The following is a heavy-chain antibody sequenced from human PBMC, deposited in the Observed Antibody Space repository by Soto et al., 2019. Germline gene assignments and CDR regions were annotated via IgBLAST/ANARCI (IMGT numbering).Heavy chain of an antibody. CDR1: GFTFSSYA. D-gene: IGHD3-22*01. CDR2: ISGSGGST. J-gene: IGHJ4*02. V-gene: IGHV3-23*01. Sequence: PGGSLRRSCAASGFTFSSYAMSWVRQAPGKGLEWVSAISGSGGSTYYADSVKGRFTISRDNSKNTLYLQMNSLRAEDTAVYYCAKVHYYDSSGHTGKYYFDYWGQGTLVTVSS. CDR3: AKVHYYDSSGHTGKYYFDY.